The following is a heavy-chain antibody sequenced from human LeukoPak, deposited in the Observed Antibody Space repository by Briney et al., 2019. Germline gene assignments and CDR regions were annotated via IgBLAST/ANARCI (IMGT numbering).Heavy chain of an antibody. D-gene: IGHD6-13*01. CDR1: GFAFSDYG. Sequence: PGGSLRLSCAASGFAFSDYGMNWVRQAPGRGLEWVSSIGGGGGAIYYADSVKGRFTISRDNAKSSLYLQMNSLRAEDTAVYYCARYWGSWSADYWGQGTLVTVSS. V-gene: IGHV3-21*01. CDR3: ARYWGSWSADY. J-gene: IGHJ4*02. CDR2: IGGGGGAI.